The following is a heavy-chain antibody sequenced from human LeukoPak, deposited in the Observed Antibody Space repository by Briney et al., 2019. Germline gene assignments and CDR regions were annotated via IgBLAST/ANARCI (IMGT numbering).Heavy chain of an antibody. Sequence: RSETLSLTCTVSGGSISSGSYYWSWIRQPAGKGLEWIGRIYTSGSTNYNPSLKSRFTISVDTSKNQFSLKLSSVTAADTAVYYCARGGTYYYDSSGYFDYWGQGTLVTVSS. J-gene: IGHJ4*02. CDR3: ARGGTYYYDSSGYFDY. CDR2: IYTSGST. D-gene: IGHD3-22*01. CDR1: GGSISSGSYY. V-gene: IGHV4-61*02.